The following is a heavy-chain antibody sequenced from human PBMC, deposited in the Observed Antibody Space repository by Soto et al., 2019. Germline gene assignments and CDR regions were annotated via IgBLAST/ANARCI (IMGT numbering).Heavy chain of an antibody. Sequence: GGSLRLSCAASGFTVSSNYMSWVRQAPGKGLEWVSVIYSGGSTYYADSVKGRFTISRDNSKNTLYLQMNSLRAEDTAVYYCARDLIEGDYYGSGSYYRYYGMDVWGQGTTVTVSS. CDR2: IYSGGST. D-gene: IGHD3-10*01. J-gene: IGHJ6*02. CDR3: ARDLIEGDYYGSGSYYRYYGMDV. CDR1: GFTVSSNY. V-gene: IGHV3-53*01.